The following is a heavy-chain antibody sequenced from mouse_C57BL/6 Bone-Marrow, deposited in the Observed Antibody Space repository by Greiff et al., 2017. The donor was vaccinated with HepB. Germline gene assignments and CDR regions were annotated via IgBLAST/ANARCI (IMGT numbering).Heavy chain of an antibody. D-gene: IGHD1-1*01. CDR2: IDPSDSYT. V-gene: IGHV1-59*01. CDR1: GYTFTSYW. Sequence: QVQLQQPGAELVRPGTSVKLSCKASGYTFTSYWMHWVKQRPGQGLEWIGVIDPSDSYTNYNQKFKGKATLTVDTSSSTAYMQLSSLTSEDSAVYYCARKFITTVVAMDYFDYWGQGTTLTVSS. CDR3: ARKFITTVVAMDYFDY. J-gene: IGHJ2*01.